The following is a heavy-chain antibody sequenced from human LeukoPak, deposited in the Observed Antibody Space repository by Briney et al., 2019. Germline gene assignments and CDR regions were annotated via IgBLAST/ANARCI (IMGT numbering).Heavy chain of an antibody. CDR1: GYPFTTWE. V-gene: IGHV1-8*01. Sequence: ASVKLSCKTSGYPFTTWEINWVRQAAGQGLEWMGWVHPNGGNTAYAQKLQGRVTMTRDTSISTAYMELSGLTSDETAVYFCARGPRNDPWGQGTLVTVSS. J-gene: IGHJ5*02. CDR3: ARGPRNDP. CDR2: VHPNGGNT. D-gene: IGHD1-14*01.